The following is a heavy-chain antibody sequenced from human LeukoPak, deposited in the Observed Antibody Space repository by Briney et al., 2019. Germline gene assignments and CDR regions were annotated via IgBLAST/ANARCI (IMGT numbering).Heavy chain of an antibody. D-gene: IGHD2/OR15-2a*01. CDR2: IYYSGST. V-gene: IGHV4-39*01. Sequence: SETLSLTCTVSGGSITASSYYWGWIRQPPGKGLGWIGIIYYSGSTYYNPSLKGRVTISVDTSKNQFSLKLSSVTAADTAVYYCARAFRARYFDLWGRGTLVTVSS. CDR1: GGSITASSYY. J-gene: IGHJ2*01. CDR3: ARAFRARYFDL.